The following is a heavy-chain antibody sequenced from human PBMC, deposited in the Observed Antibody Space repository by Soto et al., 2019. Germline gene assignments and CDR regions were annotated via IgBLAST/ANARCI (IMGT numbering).Heavy chain of an antibody. V-gene: IGHV3-30*18. CDR3: AKDAVGPYYFDE. J-gene: IGHJ4*02. CDR2: ISHDGSNK. D-gene: IGHD3-10*01. Sequence: PGGSLRLSCAASGFTFSSYGMHWVRQAPGKGLEWVAVISHDGSNKYYADSVKGRFTISRDNSKNTVYLQMNSLRAEDAAMYYGAKDAVGPYYFDEWGQGTLVTVSS. CDR1: GFTFSSYG.